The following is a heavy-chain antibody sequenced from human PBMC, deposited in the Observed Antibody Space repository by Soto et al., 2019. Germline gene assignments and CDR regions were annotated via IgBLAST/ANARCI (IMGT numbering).Heavy chain of an antibody. CDR2: ISWNSGTT. V-gene: IGHV3-9*01. D-gene: IGHD6-19*01. CDR3: AKDTLRSGLGNWCDT. CDR1: GFSFEEYA. J-gene: IGHJ5*02. Sequence: EMRLVESGGALAKPGGSLRLSCEASGFSFEEYAMNWVRQGPGKGLEWVARISWNSGTTHYADSVKGRFAISRDNGKILVYLEMNGLRIEDTALYYCAKDTLRSGLGNWCDTWGQGTWVSVSS.